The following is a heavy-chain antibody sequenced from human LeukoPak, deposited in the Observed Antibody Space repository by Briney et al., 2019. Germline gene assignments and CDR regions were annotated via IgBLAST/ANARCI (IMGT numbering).Heavy chain of an antibody. V-gene: IGHV3-21*01. CDR3: AKGSRHYYYYMDV. J-gene: IGHJ6*03. Sequence: TPGGSLRLSCAASGFTFSSYSMNWVRQAPGKGLEWVSSISSSSSYIYYADSVKGRFTISRDNSKNTLFLQMNSLRAEDTAVYYCAKGSRHYYYYMDVWGKGTTVTVSS. CDR1: GFTFSSYS. CDR2: ISSSSSYI.